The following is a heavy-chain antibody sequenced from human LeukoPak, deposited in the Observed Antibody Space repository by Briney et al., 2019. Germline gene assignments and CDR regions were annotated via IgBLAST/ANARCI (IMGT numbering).Heavy chain of an antibody. CDR2: IYSGGST. J-gene: IGHJ4*02. V-gene: IGHV3-66*01. D-gene: IGHD3-22*01. Sequence: PGGSLRLSCAASGFTFSSYEMNWVRQAPGKGLEWVSVIYSGGSTYYADSVKGRFTISRDNSKNTLYLQMNSLRAEDTAVYYCARETGYYDSSGYYTHWGQGTLVTVSS. CDR1: GFTFSSYE. CDR3: ARETGYYDSSGYYTH.